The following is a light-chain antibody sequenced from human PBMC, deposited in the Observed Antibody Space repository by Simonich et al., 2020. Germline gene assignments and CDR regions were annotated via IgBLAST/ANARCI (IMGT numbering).Light chain of an antibody. V-gene: IGKV3-11*01. CDR1: QSVSSY. J-gene: IGKJ2*01. Sequence: EIVLTQSPATLSLSPGERATLSCWSSQSVSSYLAWYQQKPGQAPRLLIYDASNRATGIPDRFSGSGSGTDFPLTISSLEPEDFAVYYCQQRSNWPTYTFGQGTKLEIK. CDR3: QQRSNWPTYT. CDR2: DAS.